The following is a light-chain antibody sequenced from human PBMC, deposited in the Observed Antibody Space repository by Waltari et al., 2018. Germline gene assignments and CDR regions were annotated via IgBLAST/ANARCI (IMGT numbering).Light chain of an antibody. CDR3: SSYTTSSAPGF. J-gene: IGLJ1*01. CDR2: EVS. CDR1: DSDVGAYDF. V-gene: IGLV2-14*01. Sequence: QSALTQPASVSGSPGQSITISCSGTDSDVGAYDFVSWYQQHPGKAPHLIIYEVSNRPSGSSNRFSASKSGNTASLTISGLQAEDEADYYCSSYTTSSAPGFFGTGTRVTVL.